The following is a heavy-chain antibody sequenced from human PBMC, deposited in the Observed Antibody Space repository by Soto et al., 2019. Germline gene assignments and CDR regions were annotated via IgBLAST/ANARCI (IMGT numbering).Heavy chain of an antibody. CDR1: GFTFSSYA. V-gene: IGHV3-30-3*01. Sequence: GGSLRLSCAASGFTFSSYAMHWVRQAPGKGLEWVAVISYDGSNKYYADSVKGRFTISRDNSKNTLYLQMNSLRAEDTAVYYCARAPPYCSGGSCFFDYWGQGTLVTVSS. CDR3: ARAPPYCSGGSCFFDY. D-gene: IGHD2-15*01. J-gene: IGHJ4*02. CDR2: ISYDGSNK.